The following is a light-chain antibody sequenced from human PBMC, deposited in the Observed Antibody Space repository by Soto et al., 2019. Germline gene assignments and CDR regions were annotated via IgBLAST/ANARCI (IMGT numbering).Light chain of an antibody. V-gene: IGKV3-11*01. CDR1: QSVSSY. CDR3: QQRSNWPLT. CDR2: DAS. Sequence: TVLTQSPATLSLSPGERATLSCRASQSVSSYLAWYQQKPGQAPRLLISDASNRATGIPARFSGSGSGTDFTLTISSLEPEELAVYYCQQRSNWPLTFGGGTKVEIK. J-gene: IGKJ4*01.